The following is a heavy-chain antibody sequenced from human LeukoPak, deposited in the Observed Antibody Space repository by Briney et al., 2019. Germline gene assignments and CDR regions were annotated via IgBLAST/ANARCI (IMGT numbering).Heavy chain of an antibody. V-gene: IGHV3-23*01. D-gene: IGHD5-12*01. Sequence: GGSLRLSCAASGFTFSSYAMSWVRQAPGKGPEWVSTISFDGGRTYYADSVKGRFTVSRDTSKNTLYLQMNSLRAEDTGVYFSARKGIGNHRYENIYVSGKGAPVTVSS. CDR3: ARKGIGNHRYENIYV. J-gene: IGHJ6*03. CDR1: GFTFSSYA. CDR2: ISFDGGRT.